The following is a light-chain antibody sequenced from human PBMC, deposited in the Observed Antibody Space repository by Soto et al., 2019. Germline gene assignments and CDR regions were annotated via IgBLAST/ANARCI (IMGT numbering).Light chain of an antibody. CDR1: SSDVGSYNL. Sequence: QSVLTQPASVFGSPGQSITISCTGTSSDVGSYNLVSWYQQHPGKAPKLMIYEGSKRPSGVSNRFSGSKSGNTASLTISGLQAEDEADYYCCSYAGGSTAIHVFGTGTKVTGL. V-gene: IGLV2-23*01. CDR2: EGS. J-gene: IGLJ1*01. CDR3: CSYAGGSTAIHV.